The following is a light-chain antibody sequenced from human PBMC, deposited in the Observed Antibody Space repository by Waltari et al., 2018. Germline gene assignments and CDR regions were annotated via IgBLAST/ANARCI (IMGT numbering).Light chain of an antibody. J-gene: IGKJ1*01. CDR3: QQYGSPLWS. CDR2: RTS. Sequence: DIVLTQSPDTLSLSPGERATLSCRANQTLSSSYLAWYQQKPGQAPRLLIYRTSSRATGIPDRFSGSGSGTDFSLTINRLEPEDSAVYYCQQYGSPLWSFGQGTKVEIK. CDR1: QTLSSSY. V-gene: IGKV3-20*01.